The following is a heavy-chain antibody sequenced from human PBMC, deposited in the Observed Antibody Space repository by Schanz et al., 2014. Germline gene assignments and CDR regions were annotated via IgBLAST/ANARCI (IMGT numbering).Heavy chain of an antibody. Sequence: QVQLVESGGGVVQPGRSLRLYCAASGFTFSSYAMHWVRQAPGKGLEWVAVISYDGSNKYYADSVKGRFTISRDNSKNTLYLQMNSLRAEDTAVYYGARDPSGSYGWFDPWGQGTLVTVSS. J-gene: IGHJ5*02. D-gene: IGHD1-26*01. CDR3: ARDPSGSYGWFDP. CDR1: GFTFSSYA. V-gene: IGHV3-30*04. CDR2: ISYDGSNK.